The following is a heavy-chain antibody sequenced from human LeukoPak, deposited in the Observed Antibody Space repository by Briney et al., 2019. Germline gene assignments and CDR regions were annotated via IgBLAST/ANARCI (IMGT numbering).Heavy chain of an antibody. D-gene: IGHD3-3*01. J-gene: IGHJ5*02. V-gene: IGHV3-21*06. CDR1: GFTFDDYA. CDR3: AKDWSGDYNWSDP. CDR2: ISSSSSYI. Sequence: PGRSLRLSCAASGFTFDDYAMHWVRQAPGKGLEWVSSISSSSSYIYYADSVKGRFTISRDNSKNILFLQMNSLRPEDTAVYYCAKDWSGDYNWSDPWGQGTLVTVSS.